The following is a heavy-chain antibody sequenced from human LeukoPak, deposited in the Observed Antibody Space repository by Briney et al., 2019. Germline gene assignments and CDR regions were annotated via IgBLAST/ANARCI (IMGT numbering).Heavy chain of an antibody. D-gene: IGHD3-3*01. CDR3: ARDYSPPDFWSGYYTGFDY. V-gene: IGHV3-7*01. J-gene: IGHJ4*02. CDR1: GFTFSSYW. Sequence: GGSLRLSCAASGFTFSSYWMSWVRQAPGKGLEWVANIKQDGSEKYYVDSVKGRFTISRDNAKNSLYLQMNSLRAEDTAVYYCARDYSPPDFWSGYYTGFDYWGQGTLVTVSP. CDR2: IKQDGSEK.